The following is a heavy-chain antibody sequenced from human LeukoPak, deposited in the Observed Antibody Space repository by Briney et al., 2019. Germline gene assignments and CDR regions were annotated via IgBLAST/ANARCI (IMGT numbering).Heavy chain of an antibody. J-gene: IGHJ3*02. V-gene: IGHV3-7*01. D-gene: IGHD3-9*01. CDR2: IKQDGSEK. Sequence: GGSLRLSCAASGFTFSSYWMSWVRQAPGKGLEWVANIKQDGSEKYYVDSVKGRFTISRDNAKNSLYLQMNSLRAEDTAVYYCARNFDWLLVGLDAFDIWGQGTMVTISS. CDR1: GFTFSSYW. CDR3: ARNFDWLLVGLDAFDI.